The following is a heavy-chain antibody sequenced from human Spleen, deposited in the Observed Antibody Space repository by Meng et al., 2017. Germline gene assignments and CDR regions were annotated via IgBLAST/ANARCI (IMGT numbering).Heavy chain of an antibody. J-gene: IGHJ3*01. V-gene: IGHV6-1*01. CDR3: ARDQGTFNV. CDR1: GDSVSANTAS. Sequence: QLQLHQSGPGLVSPSQTLSLTCAISGDSVSANTASWNWIRQSPSRGLEWLGRTYFRSKWYNDYATSLKGRLTINPDTSKNQFSLQVKSVTPEDTAVYYCARDQGTFNVWGQGTMVTVSS. CDR2: TYFRSKWYN.